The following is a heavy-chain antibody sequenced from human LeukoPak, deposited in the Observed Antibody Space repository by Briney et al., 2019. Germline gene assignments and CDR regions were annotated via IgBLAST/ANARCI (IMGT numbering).Heavy chain of an antibody. CDR1: GFTFSSYG. CDR2: IRYDGSNK. D-gene: IGHD4-17*01. V-gene: IGHV3-30*02. J-gene: IGHJ4*02. Sequence: PGGSLRLSCAASGFTFSSYGMYWVRQAPGKGLEWEAFIRYDGSNKYYADSVKGRFTISRDNSKNTLYLQMNSLRAEDTAVYYCAKDPFHDYGDSPQGPDYWGQGTLVTVSS. CDR3: AKDPFHDYGDSPQGPDY.